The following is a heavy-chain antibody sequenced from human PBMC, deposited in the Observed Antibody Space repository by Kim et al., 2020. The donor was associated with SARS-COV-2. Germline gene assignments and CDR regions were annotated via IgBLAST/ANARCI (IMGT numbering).Heavy chain of an antibody. J-gene: IGHJ4*02. Sequence: YNPSLKSRVTISVDTSKNQFSLKLGSVTAADTAVYYCARSEYDFWSGYFDYWGQGTLVTVSS. D-gene: IGHD3-3*01. CDR3: ARSEYDFWSGYFDY. V-gene: IGHV4-31*02.